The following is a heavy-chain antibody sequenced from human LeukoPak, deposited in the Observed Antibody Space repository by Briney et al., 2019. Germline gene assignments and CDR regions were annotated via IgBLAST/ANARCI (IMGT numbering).Heavy chain of an antibody. CDR3: ARAAGYSSSYNWFDP. CDR1: GFTFSSYW. J-gene: IGHJ5*02. V-gene: IGHV3-7*01. CDR2: IKQDGSEK. Sequence: PGGSLRLSCAASGFTFSSYWMSWVRQAPGKGLEWVANIKQDGSEKYYVDSVEGRFTISRDNAKNSLYLQMNSLRAEDTAVYYCARAAGYSSSYNWFDPWGQGTLVTVSS. D-gene: IGHD6-6*01.